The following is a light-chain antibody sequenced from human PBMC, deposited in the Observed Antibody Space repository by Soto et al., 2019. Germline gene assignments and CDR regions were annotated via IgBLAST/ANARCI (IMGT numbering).Light chain of an antibody. V-gene: IGKV1-8*01. Sequence: AIRMTQSPSSFSASTGDRVTITCRASQGISSYLAWYQQKPGKAPKLLIYAASTLQSGVPSRFSGSGSGPDFPLTISCLQSEDFATYYCQQYYSYPYTFGQGTKLEIK. J-gene: IGKJ2*01. CDR2: AAS. CDR1: QGISSY. CDR3: QQYYSYPYT.